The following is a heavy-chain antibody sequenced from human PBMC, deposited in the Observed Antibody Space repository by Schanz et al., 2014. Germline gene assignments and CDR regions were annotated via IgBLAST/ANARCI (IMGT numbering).Heavy chain of an antibody. Sequence: QVQLVQSGAEVKKPGASVKVSCKASGYTFTSYSMHWVRQAPGQGLEWMGIINLSGGSTNNAQKFQGRLTMTRDTSTSTVYMELSRLRSEDTAVYYCTRGGYSYALSAFDIWGQGTTVTVSS. V-gene: IGHV1-46*01. D-gene: IGHD5-18*01. J-gene: IGHJ3*02. CDR1: GYTFTSYS. CDR2: INLSGGST. CDR3: TRGGYSYALSAFDI.